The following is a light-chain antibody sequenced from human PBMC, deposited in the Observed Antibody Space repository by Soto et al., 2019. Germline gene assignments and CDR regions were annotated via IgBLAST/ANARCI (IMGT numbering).Light chain of an antibody. CDR1: QSVCSSY. CDR3: QQYGSSPGYT. Sequence: EIVLTQSPGTLSLSPGERATLSCRASQSVCSSYLAWYQKKPDQATRLLIYCASSSATGIPDRFSGSGSGTDSTLTISRLEPEDFAVYYCQQYGSSPGYTFGRGTKLEIK. CDR2: CAS. J-gene: IGKJ2*01. V-gene: IGKV3-20*01.